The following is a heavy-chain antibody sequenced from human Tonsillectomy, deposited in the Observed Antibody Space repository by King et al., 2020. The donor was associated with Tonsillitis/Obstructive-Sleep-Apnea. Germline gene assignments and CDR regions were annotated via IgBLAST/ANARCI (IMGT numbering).Heavy chain of an antibody. Sequence: QLQESGPGLVKPSETLSLTCTVSGGSISSSSYYWGWIRQPPGKGLEWIGTIYYTGSTYYSPSLKSRVTISVDTSKNQFSLKLSSVTAADTAVYYCARQAGDVDYWGQGTLVTVSS. J-gene: IGHJ4*02. CDR1: GGSISSSSYY. CDR2: IYYTGST. D-gene: IGHD3-10*01. V-gene: IGHV4-39*01. CDR3: ARQAGDVDY.